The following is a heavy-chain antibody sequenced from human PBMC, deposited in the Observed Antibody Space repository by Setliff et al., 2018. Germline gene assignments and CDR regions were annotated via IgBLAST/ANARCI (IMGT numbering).Heavy chain of an antibody. CDR2: IYPGDSDT. CDR3: ATLSSRYCSGGSCHLGAFDI. V-gene: IGHV5-51*01. CDR1: GYSFTSYW. J-gene: IGHJ3*02. Sequence: PGASLTISCKGSGYSFTSYWIGWVRQMPGKGLEWMGIIYPGDSDTRYSPSFQGQVTISADKSISTAYLQWSSLKASDTAMYYCATLSSRYCSGGSCHLGAFDIWGQGTMVTVSS. D-gene: IGHD2-15*01.